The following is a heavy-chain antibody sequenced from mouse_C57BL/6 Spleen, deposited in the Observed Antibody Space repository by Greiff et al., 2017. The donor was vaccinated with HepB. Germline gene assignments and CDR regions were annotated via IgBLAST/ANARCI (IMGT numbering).Heavy chain of an antibody. CDR3: ARHEYFDV. CDR2: ISGGGGNT. J-gene: IGHJ1*03. CDR1: GFTFSSYT. V-gene: IGHV5-9*01. Sequence: ESGGGLVKPGGSLKLSCAASGFTFSSYTMSWVRQTPEKRLEWVATISGGGGNTYYPDSVKGRFTISRDNAKNTLYLQMSSLRSEDTALYYCARHEYFDVWGTGTTVTVSS.